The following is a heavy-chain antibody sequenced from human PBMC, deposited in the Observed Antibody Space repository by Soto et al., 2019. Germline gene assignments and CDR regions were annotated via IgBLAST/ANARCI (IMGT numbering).Heavy chain of an antibody. J-gene: IGHJ3*01. CDR1: GFIFSDFA. Sequence: GWSLRLSCAASGFIFSDFAMSWVRQAPGKGLEWVSSIGGGGDDTYYADYVKGRLTISRDNFKNTLNLQMDSLRGEDTAIYYCVKDRRSRNGVWDPFDVWGQGTAVTVSS. CDR2: IGGGGDDT. CDR3: VKDRRSRNGVWDPFDV. V-gene: IGHV3-23*01. D-gene: IGHD1-26*01.